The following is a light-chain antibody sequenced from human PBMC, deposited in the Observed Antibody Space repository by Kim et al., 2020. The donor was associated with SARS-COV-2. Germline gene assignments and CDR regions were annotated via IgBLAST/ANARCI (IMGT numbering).Light chain of an antibody. J-gene: IGLJ3*02. CDR3: QTWDSSTAV. Sequence: SGSPGQTAPITGSGNGLGNKYVCWYQQKPGQSPVLVIYQDNKRPSGIPERFSGSNSGNTATLTISETQAMDEADYYCQTWDSSTAVFGGGTQLTVL. CDR1: GLGNKY. CDR2: QDN. V-gene: IGLV3-1*01.